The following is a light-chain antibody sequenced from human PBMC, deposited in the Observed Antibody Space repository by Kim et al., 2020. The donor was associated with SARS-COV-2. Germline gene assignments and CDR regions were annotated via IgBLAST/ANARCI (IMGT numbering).Light chain of an antibody. CDR3: QQYGSSSLT. CDR1: QSVTSNY. CDR2: GAS. J-gene: IGKJ4*01. V-gene: IGKV3-20*01. Sequence: EIVLMQSPGTPSLSPGERATLSCRASQSVTSNYLAWYQQKPGQAPGLLIYGASSRATGIPDRFSGSGSGTDFTLTISRLEPEDFAVYYCQQYGSSSLTFGGGTKVDIK.